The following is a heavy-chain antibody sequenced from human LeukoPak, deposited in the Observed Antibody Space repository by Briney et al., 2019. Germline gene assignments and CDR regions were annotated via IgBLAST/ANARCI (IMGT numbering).Heavy chain of an antibody. J-gene: IGHJ6*03. D-gene: IGHD2-2*01. CDR2: ISSSGSTI. Sequence: GGSLRLSCAASGFTFSDYYMSWIRQAPGKGLEWVSYISSSGSTIYYADSVKGRFTISRDNAKNSLYLQMNSLRAEDTAVYYCARDRLGYCSSTSCYVSDDYYYYMDVWGKGTTVTVSS. CDR1: GFTFSDYY. V-gene: IGHV3-11*04. CDR3: ARDRLGYCSSTSCYVSDDYYYYMDV.